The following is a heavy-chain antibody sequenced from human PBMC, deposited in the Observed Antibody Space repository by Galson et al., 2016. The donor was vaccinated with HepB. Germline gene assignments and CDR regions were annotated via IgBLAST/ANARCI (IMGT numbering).Heavy chain of an antibody. V-gene: IGHV1-3*01. Sequence: SVKVSCKASGITFSTYGITWVRQAPGQRLEWMGWINPGNGNTKYSEKFQGRVTITRDTSANTDYMELISLRSEDTAVYYCARDPGGSSTRFDSWGQGTLVTVSS. J-gene: IGHJ4*02. CDR3: ARDPGGSSTRFDS. CDR2: INPGNGNT. D-gene: IGHD1-26*01. CDR1: GITFSTYG.